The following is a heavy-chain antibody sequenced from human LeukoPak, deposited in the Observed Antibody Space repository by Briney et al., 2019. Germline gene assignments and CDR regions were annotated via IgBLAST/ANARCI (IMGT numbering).Heavy chain of an antibody. V-gene: IGHV4-4*07. CDR2: IYTSGST. J-gene: IGHJ4*02. D-gene: IGHD1-26*01. CDR1: GGSISSYY. CDR3: VGNIVGATNDY. Sequence: SETLSLTCTVSGGSISSYYWSWIRQPAGKGLEWIGRIYTSGSTNYNPSLKSRITMSVDTSKNQFSLKLSSVTAADTAVYYCVGNIVGATNDYWGQGTLVTVSS.